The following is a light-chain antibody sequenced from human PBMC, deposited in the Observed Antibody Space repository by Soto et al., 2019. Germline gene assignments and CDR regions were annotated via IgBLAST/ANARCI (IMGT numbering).Light chain of an antibody. CDR2: DVS. CDR3: TSYTPSSTRVV. CDR1: SSDVGAYNY. V-gene: IGLV2-14*01. Sequence: QSALTQPASVSGSPGQSITISCTGTSSDVGAYNYVSWYQQHPGKAPKLMIYDVSNRPSGVSNRFSGSKSGNTASLTISGLQAEDEADYYCTSYTPSSTRVVFGTGTKLTVL. J-gene: IGLJ2*01.